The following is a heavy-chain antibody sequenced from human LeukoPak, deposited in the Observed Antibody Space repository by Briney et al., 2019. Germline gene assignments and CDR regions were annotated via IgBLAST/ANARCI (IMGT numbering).Heavy chain of an antibody. V-gene: IGHV1-18*01. CDR2: ISAYNGNT. J-gene: IGHJ4*02. Sequence: ASVSVSCKASGYTFTSYGISLVRQAPGQGLEWMGWISAYNGNTNYAQKLQGGVTMTTGTSTSTAYMELRSLRSDDTAVYYCARDRLARYSSAWYNYFDYWGQGTLVTVSS. D-gene: IGHD6-19*01. CDR1: GYTFTSYG. CDR3: ARDRLARYSSAWYNYFDY.